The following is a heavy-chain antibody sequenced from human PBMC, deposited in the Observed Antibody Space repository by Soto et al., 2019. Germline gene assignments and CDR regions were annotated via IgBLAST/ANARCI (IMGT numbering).Heavy chain of an antibody. Sequence: PSETLSLTCAVSGYSISSGYYWGWIRQPPGKGLEWIGSIYHSGSTYYNPSLKSRVTISVDTSKNHFSLKLSSVTAADTAVYYCARVRGYYFDFWGQGTLVTVSS. D-gene: IGHD3-10*01. CDR3: ARVRGYYFDF. CDR1: GYSISSGYY. J-gene: IGHJ4*01. CDR2: IYHSGST. V-gene: IGHV4-38-2*01.